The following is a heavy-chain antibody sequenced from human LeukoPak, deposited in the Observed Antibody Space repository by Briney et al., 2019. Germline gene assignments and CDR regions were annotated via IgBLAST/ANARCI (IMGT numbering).Heavy chain of an antibody. J-gene: IGHJ6*03. Sequence: SETLSLTCAVYGGSFSGYYWSWIRQPPGKGLEWIGEMNPSGSTNYNPSLKSRVTISVDTSKNQFSLNLSSVTAADTAVYYCARGRHDITMIVVIMTAVSYYLDVWGKGTTVTVS. V-gene: IGHV4-34*01. D-gene: IGHD3-22*01. CDR2: MNPSGST. CDR3: ARGRHDITMIVVIMTAVSYYLDV. CDR1: GGSFSGYY.